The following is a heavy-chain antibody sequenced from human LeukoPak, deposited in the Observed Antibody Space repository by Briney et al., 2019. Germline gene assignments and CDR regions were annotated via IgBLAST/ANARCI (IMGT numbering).Heavy chain of an antibody. CDR1: GFSVSSSY. CDR3: ARPKTTVTTSPFDY. V-gene: IGHV4-34*01. Sequence: GSLRLSCAASGFSVSSSYMSWVRQPPGKGLEWIGEINHSGSTNYNPSLKSRVTISVDTSKNQFSLKLSSVTAADTAVYYCARPKTTVTTSPFDYWGQGTLVTVSS. CDR2: INHSGST. J-gene: IGHJ4*02. D-gene: IGHD4-17*01.